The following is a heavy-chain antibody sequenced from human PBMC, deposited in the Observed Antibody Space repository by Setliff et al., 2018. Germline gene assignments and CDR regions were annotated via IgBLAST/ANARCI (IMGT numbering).Heavy chain of an antibody. J-gene: IGHJ5*01. D-gene: IGHD6-13*01. CDR3: ARALGGISAAGNNWLDS. CDR2: IIPLFGTT. Sequence: SVKVSCKNSGGSFSSFLVAWVRQAPGQGLEWMGGIIPLFGTTKYAQKFQDRLTMTADESTTTAYMELASLRSEDTTVYFCARALGGISAAGNNWLDSWGQGTLVTVS. V-gene: IGHV1-69*13. CDR1: GGSFSSFL.